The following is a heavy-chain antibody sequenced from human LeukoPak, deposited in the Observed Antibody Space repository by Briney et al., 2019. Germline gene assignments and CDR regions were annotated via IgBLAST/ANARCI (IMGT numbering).Heavy chain of an antibody. Sequence: GASVKVSCKASGGTFSSYAISWVRQAPGQGLEWMGGIIPIFGTANYAQKFQGRVTITTDESTSTAYMELSSLRSEDTAVYYCARGAEPYDSSGYYFDYWGQGTLVTVSS. CDR3: ARGAEPYDSSGYYFDY. CDR2: IIPIFGTA. D-gene: IGHD3-22*01. CDR1: GGTFSSYA. V-gene: IGHV1-69*05. J-gene: IGHJ4*02.